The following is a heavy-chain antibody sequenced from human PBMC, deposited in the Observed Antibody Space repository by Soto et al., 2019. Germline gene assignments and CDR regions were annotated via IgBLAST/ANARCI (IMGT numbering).Heavy chain of an antibody. CDR1: GFNFNNYG. CDR2: ISGSGAST. D-gene: IGHD3-10*01. J-gene: IGHJ3*01. CDR3: VRGDRGGRLGELLPPHDGVDV. Sequence: EVQLLESGGGLVQPGGSLRLSCEAPGFNFNNYGMNWVRQAPGKGLEWVSAISGSGASTYYADSVKGRSSISRDKFKKTLYLQMDSLRLEDTAVYYCVRGDRGGRLGELLPPHDGVDVWGQGTMVTVSS. V-gene: IGHV3-23*01.